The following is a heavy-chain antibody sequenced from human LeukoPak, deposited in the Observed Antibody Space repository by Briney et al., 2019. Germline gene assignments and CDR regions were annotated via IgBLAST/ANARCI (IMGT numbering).Heavy chain of an antibody. CDR3: ARIRYCSSTSCYAGVHLFDP. J-gene: IGHJ5*02. CDR2: IYTSGST. Sequence: SETLSLTCTVSGGSISSYYWSWIRQPAGKGLEWIGRIYTSGSTNYNPSLKSRVTMSVDTSKNQFSLKLSSVTAADTAVYYCARIRYCSSTSCYAGVHLFDPWGQGTLVTVSS. CDR1: GGSISSYY. D-gene: IGHD2-2*01. V-gene: IGHV4-4*07.